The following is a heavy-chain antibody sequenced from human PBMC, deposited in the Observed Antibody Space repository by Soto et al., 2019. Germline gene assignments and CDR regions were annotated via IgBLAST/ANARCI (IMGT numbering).Heavy chain of an antibody. J-gene: IGHJ5*02. D-gene: IGHD6-13*01. CDR3: AKVQVVRGRFDP. Sequence: GSLRLSCAASGFTFSSYAMSWVRQAPGKGLEWVSAISGSGGSTYYADSVKGRFTISRDNSKNTLSLQMNSLRAEDTAVYYCAKVQVVRGRFDPWGQGTLVTVSS. CDR1: GFTFSSYA. V-gene: IGHV3-23*01. CDR2: ISGSGGST.